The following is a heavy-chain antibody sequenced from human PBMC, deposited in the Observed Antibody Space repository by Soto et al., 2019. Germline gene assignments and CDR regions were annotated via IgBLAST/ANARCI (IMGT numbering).Heavy chain of an antibody. CDR2: INPSGGST. CDR1: GYTFTSYY. J-gene: IGHJ6*02. D-gene: IGHD3-3*01. CDR3: ARDRSAYDFWSGYYSYYYYGMDV. Sequence: ASVKVSCKASGYTFTSYYMHWVRQAPGQGLEWMGIINPSGGSTSYAQKFQGRGTMTRDTSTSTVYMELSSLRSEDTAVYYCARDRSAYDFWSGYYSYYYYGMDVWGQGTTVTVSS. V-gene: IGHV1-46*01.